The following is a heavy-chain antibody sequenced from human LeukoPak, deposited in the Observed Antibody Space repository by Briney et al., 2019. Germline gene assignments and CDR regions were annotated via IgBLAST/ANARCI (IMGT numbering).Heavy chain of an antibody. CDR2: IFHSGNT. CDR1: GGSISSGGYS. CDR3: ARTNWGSCWFDP. J-gene: IGHJ5*02. Sequence: SETLPLTCAVSGGSISSGGYSWSWIRQPPGKGLEWIGYIFHSGNTYYNPSLKSRVTISVDRSKNQFSLKLSSMTAADTAVYYCARTNWGSCWFDPWGQGTLVTVSS. V-gene: IGHV4-30-2*01. D-gene: IGHD7-27*01.